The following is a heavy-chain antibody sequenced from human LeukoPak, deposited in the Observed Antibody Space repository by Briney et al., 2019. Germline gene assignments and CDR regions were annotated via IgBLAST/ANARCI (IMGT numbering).Heavy chain of an antibody. D-gene: IGHD5-18*01. CDR2: INWNGGST. CDR1: GFTFDDYG. Sequence: GGSLRLSCAASGFTFDDYGMSWVRQAPGKGLEWVSGINWNGGSTGYADSVKGRFTISRDNAKNSLYLQMNSLRAEGTALYYCARGGGGVDTAIPPYFDYWGQGTLVTVSS. V-gene: IGHV3-20*04. CDR3: ARGGGGVDTAIPPYFDY. J-gene: IGHJ4*02.